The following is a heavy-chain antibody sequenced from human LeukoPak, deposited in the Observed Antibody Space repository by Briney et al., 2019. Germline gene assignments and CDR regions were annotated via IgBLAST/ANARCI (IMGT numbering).Heavy chain of an antibody. D-gene: IGHD2-21*02. CDR3: ARAYCGGDCYPLSWYFDL. CDR2: INPNSGGT. Sequence: ASVKVSCKASGYTFTGYYMHWVRQAPGQGLEWMGWINPNSGGTNYAQKFQGRVTMTRDTSISTAYMELSSLRSEDTAVYYCARAYCGGDCYPLSWYFDLWGRGTLVTVSS. CDR1: GYTFTGYY. V-gene: IGHV1-2*02. J-gene: IGHJ2*01.